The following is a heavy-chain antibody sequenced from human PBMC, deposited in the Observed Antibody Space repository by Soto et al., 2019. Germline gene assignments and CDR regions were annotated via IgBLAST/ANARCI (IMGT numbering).Heavy chain of an antibody. D-gene: IGHD3-22*01. CDR1: GFTFTTAW. J-gene: IGHJ4*02. CDR3: TTDSHFTMKLVLFDY. V-gene: IGHV3-15*07. CDR2: IKSKIDGGTT. Sequence: EVQLVESGGGLVEPGGSPRLSCAASGFTFTTAWINWVRQAPGKGLEWVGRIKSKIDGGTTDFAAPVKGRFAISRDDSRNMVYIQINSLEIEDTAVYYCTTDSHFTMKLVLFDYWGLGTLVTVSS.